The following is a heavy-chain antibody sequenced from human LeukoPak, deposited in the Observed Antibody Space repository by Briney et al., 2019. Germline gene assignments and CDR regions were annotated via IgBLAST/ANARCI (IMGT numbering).Heavy chain of an antibody. J-gene: IGHJ3*01. CDR2: IYYSGNT. Sequence: SETLSLTCTVSGGAINIHYWSWIRQPPGQGLEWIGFIYYSGNTNYNPSLRSRVTISLDTSKNQFSLKLSSVTAADTAVYYCARGAGAFNAFDVWGQGTMVTVSS. CDR1: GGAINIHY. D-gene: IGHD1-26*01. CDR3: ARGAGAFNAFDV. V-gene: IGHV4-59*11.